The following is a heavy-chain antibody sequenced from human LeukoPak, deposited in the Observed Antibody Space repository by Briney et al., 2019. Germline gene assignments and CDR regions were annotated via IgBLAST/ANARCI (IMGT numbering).Heavy chain of an antibody. V-gene: IGHV4-30-4*08. Sequence: SETLSLTCTVSGGSISSGDYYWSWIRQPPGKGLEWIGYIYYSGSTFHYNPSLKSRVNISVDTSKNQFSLRLSSVTAVDTAVYNCASTNCSSASCYGANWFDPWGQGTLVTVSS. J-gene: IGHJ5*02. D-gene: IGHD2-2*01. CDR2: IYYSGST. CDR3: ASTNCSSASCYGANWFDP. CDR1: GGSISSGDYY.